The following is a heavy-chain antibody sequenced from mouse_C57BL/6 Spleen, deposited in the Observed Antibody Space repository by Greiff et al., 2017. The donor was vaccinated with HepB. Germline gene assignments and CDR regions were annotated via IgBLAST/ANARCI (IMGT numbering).Heavy chain of an antibody. CDR3: ARSDYGSSHNYFDY. J-gene: IGHJ2*01. Sequence: QVQLQQSGAELVMPGASVKLSCKASGYTFTSYWMHWVKQRPGQGLEWIGEIDPSDSYTNYNQKFKGKSTLTVDKSSSTAYMQLSSLTSEDSAVYYCARSDYGSSHNYFDYWGQGTTLTVSS. V-gene: IGHV1-69*01. CDR1: GYTFTSYW. CDR2: IDPSDSYT. D-gene: IGHD1-1*01.